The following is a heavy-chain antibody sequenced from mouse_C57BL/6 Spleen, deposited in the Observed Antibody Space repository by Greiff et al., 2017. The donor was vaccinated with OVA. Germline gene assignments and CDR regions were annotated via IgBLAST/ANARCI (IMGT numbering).Heavy chain of an antibody. Sequence: EVQLQESGGDLVKPGGSLKLSCAASGFTFSSYGMSWVRQTPDQRLEWVATISSGGSYTYYPDSVKGRFTISRDNAKNTLYLQMSSLKSEDTAMYYCASLGDYWGQGTTLTVSS. CDR1: GFTFSSYG. CDR3: ASLGDY. V-gene: IGHV5-6*01. CDR2: ISSGGSYT. J-gene: IGHJ2*01.